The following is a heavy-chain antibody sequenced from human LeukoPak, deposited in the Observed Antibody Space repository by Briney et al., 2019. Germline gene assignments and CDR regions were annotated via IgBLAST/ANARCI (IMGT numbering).Heavy chain of an antibody. V-gene: IGHV3-9*01. CDR3: AKDTLRYFDWSGGWFDP. D-gene: IGHD3-9*01. Sequence: SLRLSCAASGFTFDEYALHWVRQAPGKGLEWVSSISWNSASIGYADSVKGRFTISRDSAKNSLYLQMNSLRPEDTAFYYCAKDTLRYFDWSGGWFDPWGQGTLVTVSS. J-gene: IGHJ5*02. CDR1: GFTFDEYA. CDR2: ISWNSASI.